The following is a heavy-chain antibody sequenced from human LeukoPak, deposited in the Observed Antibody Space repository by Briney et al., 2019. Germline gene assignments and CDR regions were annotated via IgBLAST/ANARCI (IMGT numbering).Heavy chain of an antibody. D-gene: IGHD4-17*01. CDR3: ASSSHFYGDSVFDP. CDR1: GDSVSSNSAA. V-gene: IGHV6-1*01. Sequence: HSQTLSLTCAISGDSVSSNSAAWNWIRQSPSRGLEWLGRTYYRSKWYNDYAVSVKSRITINPDTSKNQFSLQLNSVTPEDTAVYYCASSSHFYGDSVFDPWGQGTLVTVSS. J-gene: IGHJ5*02. CDR2: TYYRSKWYN.